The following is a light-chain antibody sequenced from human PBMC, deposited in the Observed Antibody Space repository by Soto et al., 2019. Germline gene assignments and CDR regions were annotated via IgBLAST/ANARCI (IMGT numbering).Light chain of an antibody. J-gene: IGLJ3*02. CDR1: SGHSRNI. V-gene: IGLV4-60*02. CDR3: ETWDTNTRV. Sequence: QSVLTQSSSASASLGSSVKVTCTLSSGHSRNIIAWHQQHPGKAPRYLMKLEDSGNYNKGSGVPDRFSGSSSGADRYFTISNLQLEDEAEYYCETWDTNTRVFGGGTKVTVL. CDR2: LEDSGNY.